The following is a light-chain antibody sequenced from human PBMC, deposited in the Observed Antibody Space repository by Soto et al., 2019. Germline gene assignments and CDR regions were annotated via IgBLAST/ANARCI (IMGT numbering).Light chain of an antibody. J-gene: IGKJ1*01. CDR1: QNINNY. CDR2: AGS. Sequence: DIQMTQSPSSLSASVGDRVTITCRARQNINNYLTWYQQRPGKAPKLLIYAGSSLQSGVPSRFSGSGSGTDFSLTISSLQPEDFATYYCQQSYSTPRTFGQGTKVEIK. V-gene: IGKV1-39*01. CDR3: QQSYSTPRT.